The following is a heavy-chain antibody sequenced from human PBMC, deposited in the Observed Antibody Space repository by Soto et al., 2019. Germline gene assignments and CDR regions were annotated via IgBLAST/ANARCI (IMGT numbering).Heavy chain of an antibody. CDR2: ISTSGRNT. V-gene: IGHV3-23*01. CDR1: GFSFNSYT. D-gene: IGHD3-9*01. J-gene: IGHJ4*02. CDR3: AKDRHPDGIWTFDY. Sequence: GGSLRLSCAASGFSFNSYTMNWVRQAPGKGLKRISGISTSGRNTYYADCVKGRFTIFRDNFQNILFLQMNSLRVEDTAIYYCAKDRHPDGIWTFDYWGQGTLVTVSS.